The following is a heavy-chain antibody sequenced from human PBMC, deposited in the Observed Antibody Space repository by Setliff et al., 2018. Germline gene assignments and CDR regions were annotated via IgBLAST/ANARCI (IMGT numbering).Heavy chain of an antibody. CDR3: ARQMSPPGMARARGFNWFDP. V-gene: IGHV4-39*01. Sequence: SETLSLTCSASGGPISSSSYYWVWIRQPPGKGLEWIGATFYDGNSYYNPSLKGRVTMSVDTSKNVFSLKLRSVTAADTSVYYCARQMSPPGMARARGFNWFDPWGQGTQVTVSS. CDR1: GGPISSSSYY. D-gene: IGHD3-10*01. CDR2: TFYDGNS. J-gene: IGHJ5*02.